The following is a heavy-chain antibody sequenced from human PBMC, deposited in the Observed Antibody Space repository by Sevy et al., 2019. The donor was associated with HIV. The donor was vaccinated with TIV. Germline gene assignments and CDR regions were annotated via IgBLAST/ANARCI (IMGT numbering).Heavy chain of an antibody. V-gene: IGHV3-30*02. J-gene: IGHJ4*02. D-gene: IGHD3-3*01. CDR3: AKDSKDIVLEWLLEFEFDY. Sequence: GGSLRLSCAASGFPFSSYGMHWVRQAPGKGLEWVAFIRYDGSNKYYADSEKGRFTISGDNSKNTLYLQMNSLRAEDTAVYYCAKDSKDIVLEWLLEFEFDYWGQGTLVTVSS. CDR1: GFPFSSYG. CDR2: IRYDGSNK.